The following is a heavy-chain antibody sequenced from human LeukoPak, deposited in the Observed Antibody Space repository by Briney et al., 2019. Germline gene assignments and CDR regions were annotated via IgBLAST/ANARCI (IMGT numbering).Heavy chain of an antibody. CDR3: AREGIPS. CDR1: GFTFSSYS. J-gene: IGHJ5*02. Sequence: GGSLRLSCAASGFTFSSYSMNWVRQAPGKGLEWFSYISSGSSTIYYADSVKGRFTISRDNAKNSLYLQMNSLRAEDTAVYYCAREGIPSWGQGTLVTVSS. CDR2: ISSGSSTI. V-gene: IGHV3-48*01. D-gene: IGHD2-21*01.